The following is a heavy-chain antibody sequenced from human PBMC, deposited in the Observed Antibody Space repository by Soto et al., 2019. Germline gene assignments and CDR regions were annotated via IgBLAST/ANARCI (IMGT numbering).Heavy chain of an antibody. V-gene: IGHV1-18*01. CDR2: ISAYNGNT. D-gene: IGHD3-3*01. CDR3: ARQYDFWSGYYFRAEKEWDFDL. CDR1: GYTFTSYG. J-gene: IGHJ2*01. Sequence: QVQLVQSGAEVKKPGASVKVSCKASGYTFTSYGISWVRQAPGQGLEWMGWISAYNGNTNYAQKLQGRVTMTTDTSTSTAYMELRSLRSDDTAVYYCARQYDFWSGYYFRAEKEWDFDLWGRGTLVTVSS.